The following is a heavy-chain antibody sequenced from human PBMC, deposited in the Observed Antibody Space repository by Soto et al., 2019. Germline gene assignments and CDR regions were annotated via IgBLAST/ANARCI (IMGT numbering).Heavy chain of an antibody. V-gene: IGHV3-30-3*01. J-gene: IGHJ4*02. CDR2: ISYDGSNK. CDR3: ARDGLYSSTSCYSH. Sequence: GGSLRLSCAASGFTFSSYAMHWVRQAPGKGLEWVAVISYDGSNKYYADSVKGRFTISRDNSKNTLYLQMNSPRAEDTAVYYCARDGLYSSTSCYSHWGQGTLVTV. D-gene: IGHD2-2*01. CDR1: GFTFSSYA.